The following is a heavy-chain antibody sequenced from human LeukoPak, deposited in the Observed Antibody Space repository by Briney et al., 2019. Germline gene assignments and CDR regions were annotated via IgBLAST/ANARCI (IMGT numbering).Heavy chain of an antibody. CDR2: ISSSSSYI. D-gene: IGHD3-22*01. Sequence: PGGSLRLSCAASGFTFSSYSMNWVRQAPGKGLEWVSSISSSSSYIYYADSVKGRFTISRDNSKNMLYLQMNSLRAEDSATYFCAKDSSGIVVARAAYYMDVWGKGTTVTISS. J-gene: IGHJ6*03. V-gene: IGHV3-21*04. CDR1: GFTFSSYS. CDR3: AKDSSGIVVARAAYYMDV.